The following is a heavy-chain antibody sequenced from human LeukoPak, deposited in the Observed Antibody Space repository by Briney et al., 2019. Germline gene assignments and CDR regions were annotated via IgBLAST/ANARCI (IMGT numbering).Heavy chain of an antibody. CDR1: GFTLINYA. CDR3: ASPKGGRYHEGFDY. J-gene: IGHJ4*02. V-gene: IGHV3-23*01. Sequence: GASLRLSCAASGFTLINYAMSWVRQAPGKGLEWVSAVSDSGGNTYYADPVKGRFTISRDNSKNRLYLQMNSLRAEDTAVYYCASPKGGRYHEGFDYWGQGTLVTVSS. D-gene: IGHD1-26*01. CDR2: VSDSGGNT.